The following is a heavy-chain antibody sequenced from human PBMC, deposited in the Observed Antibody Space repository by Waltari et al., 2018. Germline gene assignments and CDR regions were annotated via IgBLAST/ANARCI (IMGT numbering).Heavy chain of an antibody. Sequence: EVQLVQSGGGLVQPGGSLRLSCVASGFTFSTYDMNWFRQAPGKGLEWVAIIGGCGTDIHYADAGKGRFTIARDNSENTWYLQMNRLRVEDTAVYFCARDALALVLKAGLDYFDCWGQGTLVPVSS. CDR2: IGGCGTDI. J-gene: IGHJ4*02. CDR3: ARDALALVLKAGLDYFDC. D-gene: IGHD2-8*02. CDR1: GFTFSTYD. V-gene: IGHV3-23*04.